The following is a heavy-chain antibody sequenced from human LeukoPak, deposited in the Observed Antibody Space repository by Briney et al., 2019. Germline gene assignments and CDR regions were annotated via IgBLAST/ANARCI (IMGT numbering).Heavy chain of an antibody. CDR3: ARLSITISGFDY. CDR1: GGSISSSNYY. Sequence: SETLSLTCTVSGGSISSSNYYWGWIRQPPGKGLEWIGSMYYSGSTYYNPSLTSRVTISVDTSKNQFSLKLSSVTAADTAVYYCARLSITISGFDYWGQGTLVTVSS. V-gene: IGHV4-39*01. J-gene: IGHJ4*02. CDR2: MYYSGST. D-gene: IGHD1-14*01.